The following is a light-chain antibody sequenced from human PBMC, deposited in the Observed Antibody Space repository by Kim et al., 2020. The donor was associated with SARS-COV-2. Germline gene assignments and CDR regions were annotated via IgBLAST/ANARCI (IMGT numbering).Light chain of an antibody. CDR2: RDT. CDR1: KLGNEN. CDR3: QAWDSSARV. Sequence: SVARGQTARITCSGKKLGNENACWYQQKPGQAPVLVIYRDTKRPSGIPERFSGSNSGNTATLTISRAQAVDEADYYCQAWDSSARVFGGGTKLTVL. J-gene: IGLJ3*02. V-gene: IGLV3-1*01.